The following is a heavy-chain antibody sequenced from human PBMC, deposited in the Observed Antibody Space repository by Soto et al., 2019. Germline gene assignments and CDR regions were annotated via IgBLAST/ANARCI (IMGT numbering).Heavy chain of an antibody. V-gene: IGHV3-72*01. CDR1: GFTFSDYY. CDR3: SRAGILTTPYYTDY. D-gene: IGHD2-21*01. Sequence: EVQLVESGGGLVQPEGSLRLSCAASGFTFSDYYMDWVRQAPGKGLEWVGRVRNKVNSYTTEYAASVKGRFTVSRDDSRNSLYLQMNSLTTGDTAMYYCSRAGILTTPYYTDYWGLGTLVTVSS. CDR2: VRNKVNSYTT. J-gene: IGHJ4*02.